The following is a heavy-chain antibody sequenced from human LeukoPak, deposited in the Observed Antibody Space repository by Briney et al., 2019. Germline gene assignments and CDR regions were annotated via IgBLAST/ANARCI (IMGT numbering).Heavy chain of an antibody. D-gene: IGHD4-17*01. Sequence: KPSETLSLPCTGSGGSIRSSRYYWGWIRQPPGKGLGWVGNMYYSGSTYYNPSLKSRVTISVDTSKNQFSLNLSSVTAADTAVYYCARLEMSTGDPETFDIWGQGTMVTVSS. CDR1: GGSIRSSRYY. J-gene: IGHJ3*02. CDR3: ARLEMSTGDPETFDI. CDR2: MYYSGST. V-gene: IGHV4-39*01.